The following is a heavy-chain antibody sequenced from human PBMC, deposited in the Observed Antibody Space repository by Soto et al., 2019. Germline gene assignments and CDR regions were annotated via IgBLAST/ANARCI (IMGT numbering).Heavy chain of an antibody. CDR3: ARDPGCTNGVCSGPQFDP. Sequence: EVQLVESGGGLVQPGGSLRLSCAASGFTFSSYEMNWVRQAPGKGLEGVSYISSSGSNIYYADSVKGRLTISRDNAKNSLYLQMKSLRAEDTAVYYCARDPGCTNGVCSGPQFDPLGQGTLVTVSS. V-gene: IGHV3-48*03. D-gene: IGHD2-8*01. CDR2: ISSSGSNI. J-gene: IGHJ5*02. CDR1: GFTFSSYE.